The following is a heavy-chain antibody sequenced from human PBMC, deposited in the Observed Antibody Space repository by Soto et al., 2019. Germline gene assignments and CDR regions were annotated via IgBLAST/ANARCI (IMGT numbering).Heavy chain of an antibody. J-gene: IGHJ4*02. V-gene: IGHV1-2*02. D-gene: IGHD2-2*01. CDR2: INPTTGGT. Sequence: ASVKVSCKASGYTFTDNYLHWLRLAPGQGPEWMVWINPTTGGTKYAQKFQGRVTVTWDTSISTAYMELSSLRFDDIAIYYCARGYCNSIGCWDYFDYWGQGTQVTVSS. CDR1: GYTFTDNY. CDR3: ARGYCNSIGCWDYFDY.